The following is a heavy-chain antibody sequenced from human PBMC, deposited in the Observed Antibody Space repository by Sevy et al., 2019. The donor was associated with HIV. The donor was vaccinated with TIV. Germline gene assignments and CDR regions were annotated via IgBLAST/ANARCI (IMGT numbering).Heavy chain of an antibody. CDR3: ARDTHIVVVPAAIYYGMDV. Sequence: GGFLRLSCAASGFTFSSYEMNWVRQAPGKGLEWVSYISSSGSTIYYADSVKGRFTISRDNAKNSLYLQMNSLRAEDTAVYYCARDTHIVVVPAAIYYGMDVWGQGTTVTVSS. D-gene: IGHD2-2*01. CDR1: GFTFSSYE. J-gene: IGHJ6*02. V-gene: IGHV3-48*03. CDR2: ISSSGSTI.